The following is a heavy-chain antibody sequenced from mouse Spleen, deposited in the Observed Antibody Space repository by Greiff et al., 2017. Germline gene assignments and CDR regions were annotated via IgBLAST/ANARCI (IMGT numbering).Heavy chain of an antibody. CDR1: GYTFTDYE. D-gene: IGHD2-4*01. V-gene: IGHV1-15*01. CDR2: IDPETGGT. J-gene: IGHJ2*01. Sequence: QVQLKQSGAELVRPGASVTLSCKASGYTFTDYEMHWVKQTPVHGLEWIGAIDPETGGTAYNQKFKGKAILTADKSSSTAYMELRSLTSEDSAVYYCTREDYDYDPDYWGQGTTLTVSS. CDR3: TREDYDYDPDY.